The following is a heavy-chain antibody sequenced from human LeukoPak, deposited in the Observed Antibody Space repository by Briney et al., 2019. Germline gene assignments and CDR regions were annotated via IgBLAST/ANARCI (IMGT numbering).Heavy chain of an antibody. V-gene: IGHV3-53*01. CDR1: GFTISTKY. J-gene: IGHJ2*01. D-gene: IGHD3-10*01. CDR3: ARVGDHYHWNLDL. Sequence: GGSLRLSCAASGFTISTKYMNWVRQAPGKGLEWVSIIYSCGTTYYADSVKGRFTISRDTSKNTVSLQMNSLRAEDTAVYFCARVGDHYHWNLDLWGRGTLVTVSS. CDR2: IYSCGTT.